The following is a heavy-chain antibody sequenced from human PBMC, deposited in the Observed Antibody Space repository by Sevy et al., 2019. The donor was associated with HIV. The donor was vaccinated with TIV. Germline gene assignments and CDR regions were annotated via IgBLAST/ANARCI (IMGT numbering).Heavy chain of an antibody. D-gene: IGHD4-17*01. CDR1: GFTFNSYS. CDR3: ARGLAHYGDYDVFDY. J-gene: IGHJ4*02. Sequence: GGSLRLSCAASGFTFNSYSMNWVRQTPGKGLEWVSSISSGSNYMYYAGSVKGRFTISRDNAKNSLYLQMNSLRAEDTAVYYCARGLAHYGDYDVFDYWCQGTLVTVSS. V-gene: IGHV3-21*01. CDR2: ISSGSNYM.